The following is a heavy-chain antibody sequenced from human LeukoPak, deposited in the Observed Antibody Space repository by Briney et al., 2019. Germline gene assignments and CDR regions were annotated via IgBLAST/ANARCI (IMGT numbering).Heavy chain of an antibody. J-gene: IGHJ4*02. V-gene: IGHV3-48*03. D-gene: IGHD4-17*01. Sequence: GGSLRLSCAASGFTFSSYEMNWVRQAPGKGLEWVSYISSSGSTIYYADSVKGRFTISRDNSKNTLYLQMNSLRAEDTAVYYCANVQYGDYSLDYWGQGTLVTVSS. CDR2: ISSSGSTI. CDR3: ANVQYGDYSLDY. CDR1: GFTFSSYE.